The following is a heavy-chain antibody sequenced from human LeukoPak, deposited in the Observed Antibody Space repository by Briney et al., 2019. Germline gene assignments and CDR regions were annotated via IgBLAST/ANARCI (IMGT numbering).Heavy chain of an antibody. J-gene: IGHJ6*02. CDR1: GFTFSSYW. CDR3: ARGRTNQWLHFAV. Sequence: GGSLRLSCAASGFTFSSYWVSWVRQAPGKGLEWVANIKQDGSEKYYVDSVKGRFTISRDNAKNSLYLQMNSLRAEDTAVYYCARGRTNQWLHFAVWGQGTTVTVSS. CDR2: IKQDGSEK. D-gene: IGHD6-19*01. V-gene: IGHV3-7*01.